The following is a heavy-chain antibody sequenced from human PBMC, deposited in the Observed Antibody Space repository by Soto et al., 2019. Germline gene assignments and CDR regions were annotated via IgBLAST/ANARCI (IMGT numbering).Heavy chain of an antibody. CDR3: TTDRGYCSGGSCYNWFDP. J-gene: IGHJ5*02. CDR2: IKSKTDGGTT. CDR1: GFTFSNAW. V-gene: IGHV3-15*01. Sequence: EVQLVESGGGLVKPGGSLRLSCAASGFTFSNAWMSWVRQAPGKGLEWVGRIKSKTDGGTTDYAAPVKGRFTISRDDSKNTLYLRMNSLKTEDTAVYYCTTDRGYCSGGSCYNWFDPWGQGTLVTVSS. D-gene: IGHD2-15*01.